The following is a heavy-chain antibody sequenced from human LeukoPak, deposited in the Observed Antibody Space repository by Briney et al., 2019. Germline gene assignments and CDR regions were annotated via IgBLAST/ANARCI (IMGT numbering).Heavy chain of an antibody. J-gene: IGHJ5*02. V-gene: IGHV4-39*01. CDR1: GGSISSSTYY. Sequence: PSETLSLTCTVSGGSISSSTYYWGWIRQPPGKGLEWIGSIYYSGTTYYNPSLKSRVTISVDTSKNQFSLKLSSVTAPDTAVYYCARQGRSGYRGEFDPWGQGTLVTASS. CDR3: ARQGRSGYRGEFDP. D-gene: IGHD6-13*01. CDR2: IYYSGTT.